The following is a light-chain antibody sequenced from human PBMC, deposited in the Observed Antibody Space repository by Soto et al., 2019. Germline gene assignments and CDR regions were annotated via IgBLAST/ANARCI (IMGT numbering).Light chain of an antibody. CDR1: QSVSSN. Sequence: DIVMTQSPATLSVSPGERATLSCRASQSVSSNFAWYQQKPGQAPRLLIYGASTRATGIPARFSGSGSGTEFTLTISSLQSEDFAVYYCQQYNNWPLTFGGGTKVEIK. V-gene: IGKV3-15*01. CDR3: QQYNNWPLT. J-gene: IGKJ4*01. CDR2: GAS.